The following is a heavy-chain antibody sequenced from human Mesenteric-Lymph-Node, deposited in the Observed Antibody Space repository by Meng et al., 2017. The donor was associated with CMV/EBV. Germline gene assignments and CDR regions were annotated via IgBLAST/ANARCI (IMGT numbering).Heavy chain of an antibody. D-gene: IGHD3-3*01. CDR3: TKSLSPYDFWSGADS. CDR2: ISSSDTTT. V-gene: IGHV3-48*04. J-gene: IGHJ5*01. Sequence: GESLKISCAASGFTFRSYSMHWVRQAPGKGLEWVSYISSSDTTTYYADSVKGRFTISRDNAKSSLYLQMNSLKPEDTALYFCTKSLSPYDFWSGADSWGQGTLVTVSS. CDR1: GFTFRSYS.